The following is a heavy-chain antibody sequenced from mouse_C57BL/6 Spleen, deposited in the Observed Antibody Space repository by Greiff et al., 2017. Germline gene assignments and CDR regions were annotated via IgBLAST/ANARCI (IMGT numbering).Heavy chain of an antibody. CDR2: IYPSDSET. Sequence: QVQLQQPGAELVRPGSSVKLSCKASGYTFTSYWMDWVKQRPGQGLEWIGNIYPSDSETHYNQKFKDKATLTVDKSSSTAYMQLSSLTSEDSAVYYCERMDGYYRAWCAYWGQGTLVTVSA. CDR1: GYTFTSYW. CDR3: ERMDGYYRAWCAY. D-gene: IGHD2-3*01. V-gene: IGHV1-61*01. J-gene: IGHJ3*01.